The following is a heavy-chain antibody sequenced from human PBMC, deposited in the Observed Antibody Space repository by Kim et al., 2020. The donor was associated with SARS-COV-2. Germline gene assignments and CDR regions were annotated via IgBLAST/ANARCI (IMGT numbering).Heavy chain of an antibody. J-gene: IGHJ5*02. CDR2: IYYSGST. V-gene: IGHV4-59*01. D-gene: IGHD3-3*01. Sequence: SETLSLTCTVSGGSISSYYWSWIRQPPGKGLEWIGYIYYSGSTNYNPSLKSRVTISVDTSKNQFSLKLSSVTAADTAVYYCARRLGKYDFWSGYYLSWFDPWGQGTLVTVSS. CDR1: GGSISSYY. CDR3: ARRLGKYDFWSGYYLSWFDP.